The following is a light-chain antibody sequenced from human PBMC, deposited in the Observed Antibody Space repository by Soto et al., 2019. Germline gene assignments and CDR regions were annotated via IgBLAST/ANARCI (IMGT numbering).Light chain of an antibody. J-gene: IGKJ1*01. CDR1: QSVSSY. Sequence: EIVLTQSPGTLSLSPGERATLSCRASQSVSSYLAWYQQKPGQAPRLLIYDASNRATGIPARFSGSGSETEFTLTIDRLESEDFAVYFCQQYGDLPWTFGQGTRWIS. CDR2: DAS. CDR3: QQYGDLPWT. V-gene: IGKV3-20*01.